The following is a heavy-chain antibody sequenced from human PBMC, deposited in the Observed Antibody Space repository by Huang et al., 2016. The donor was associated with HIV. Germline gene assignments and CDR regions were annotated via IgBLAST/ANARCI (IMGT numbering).Heavy chain of an antibody. D-gene: IGHD2-15*01. V-gene: IGHV1-24*01. J-gene: IGHJ3*02. CDR2: LEPEEGET. Sequence: QVQLVESGAELKKPGASVRVSCKVSGYTVSELSLHWVRPAPEKGLEWMGGLEPEEGETIYAQRGQGRVTMTEDTSTDTAYMELSSLRPEDTAVYYCATSTPDVGAGVLRSAFDIWGQGTMVTVSS. CDR3: ATSTPDVGAGVLRSAFDI. CDR1: GYTVSELS.